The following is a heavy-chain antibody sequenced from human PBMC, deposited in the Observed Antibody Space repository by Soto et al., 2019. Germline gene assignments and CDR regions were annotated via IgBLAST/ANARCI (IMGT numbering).Heavy chain of an antibody. CDR1: GFTFSSYS. Sequence: GGSLRLSCAASGFTFSSYSLNWVRQAPGKGLEWVSYISTGSNSIYYADSVKGRFTTSRDNAKNSLFLQMNSLRDEDMAVYFCARATNIGLYYPFEYWGRGTLGNVS. J-gene: IGHJ4*02. D-gene: IGHD2-8*01. CDR2: ISTGSNSI. V-gene: IGHV3-48*02. CDR3: ARATNIGLYYPFEY.